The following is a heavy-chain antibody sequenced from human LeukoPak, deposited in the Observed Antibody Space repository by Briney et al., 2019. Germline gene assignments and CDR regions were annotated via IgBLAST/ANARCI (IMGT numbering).Heavy chain of an antibody. D-gene: IGHD6-13*01. J-gene: IGHJ4*02. CDR1: GFAFSSYE. V-gene: IGHV3-48*03. CDR2: ISSSGSTI. CDR3: ARERAYSSSWYYFDY. Sequence: PGGSLRLSCAASGFAFSSYEMNWVRQAPGKGLEWVSYISSSGSTIYYADSVKGRFTISRDNSKNTLYLQMNSLRAEDTAVYYCARERAYSSSWYYFDYWGQGTLVTVSS.